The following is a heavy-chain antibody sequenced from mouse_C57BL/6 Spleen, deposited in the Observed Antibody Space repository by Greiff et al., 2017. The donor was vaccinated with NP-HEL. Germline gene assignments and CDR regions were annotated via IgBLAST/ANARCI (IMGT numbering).Heavy chain of an antibody. CDR2: INPNNGGT. Sequence: EVQLQQSGPELVKPGASVKIPCKASGYTFTDYNMDWVKQSHGKSLEWIGDINPNNGGTIYNQKFKGKATLTVDKSSSTAYMELRSLTSEDTAVYYCARRGDCYGSSYWYFDVWGTGTTVTVSS. V-gene: IGHV1-18*01. CDR1: GYTFTDYN. D-gene: IGHD1-1*01. CDR3: ARRGDCYGSSYWYFDV. J-gene: IGHJ1*03.